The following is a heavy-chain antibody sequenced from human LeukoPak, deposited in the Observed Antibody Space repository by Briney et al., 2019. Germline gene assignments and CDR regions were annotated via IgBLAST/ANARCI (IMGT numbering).Heavy chain of an antibody. D-gene: IGHD3-3*01. CDR1: GGTFSSYA. CDR2: IIPIFGTV. Sequence: ASVKVSCKASGGTFSSYAISWVRQAPGQGLEWMGGIIPIFGTVNYAQKFQGRVTITADKSTSTAYMELSSLRSEDTAVYFCARSLFRFLEWSYRSYYYYYMDVWGKGTTVTVSS. CDR3: ARSLFRFLEWSYRSYYYYYMDV. J-gene: IGHJ6*03. V-gene: IGHV1-69*06.